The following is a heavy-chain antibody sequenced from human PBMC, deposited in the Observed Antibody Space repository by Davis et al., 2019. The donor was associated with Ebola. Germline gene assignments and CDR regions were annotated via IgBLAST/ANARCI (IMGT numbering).Heavy chain of an antibody. CDR1: GFTFINYW. CDR2: ANSDGSTT. CDR3: AKGKDRDY. Sequence: PGGSLRLSCAASGFTFINYWMHWVRQAPGKGLEWVSRANSDGSTTGYGDSVKGRFTISRDNSKNTLYLQMNSLRAEDTAVYYCAKGKDRDYWGQGTLVTVSS. V-gene: IGHV3-74*01. J-gene: IGHJ4*02.